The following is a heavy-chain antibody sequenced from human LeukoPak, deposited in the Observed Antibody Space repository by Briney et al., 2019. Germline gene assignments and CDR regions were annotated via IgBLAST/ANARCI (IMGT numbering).Heavy chain of an antibody. CDR2: INHSGST. V-gene: IGHV4-34*01. CDR3: QSRFLEWLLDY. J-gene: IGHJ4*02. CDR1: GGSFSGYY. D-gene: IGHD3-3*01. Sequence: SETLSLTCAVYGGSFSGYYRSWIRQPPGKGLEWIGEINHSGSTNYNPSLKSRVTISVDTSKNQFSLKLNSVTAADTAMYYCQSRFLEWLLDYWGQGTLVTVSS.